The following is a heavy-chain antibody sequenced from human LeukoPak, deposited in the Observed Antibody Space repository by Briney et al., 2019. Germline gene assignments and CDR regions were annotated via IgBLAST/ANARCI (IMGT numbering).Heavy chain of an antibody. CDR1: GFTFDDHG. V-gene: IGHV3-7*01. D-gene: IGHD3-10*01. CDR2: IQQDGSEQ. Sequence: PGGSLRLSCAASGFTFDDHGMGWVRQAPGKGLEWVANIQQDGSEQYYVDSVKGRFTISRDNAKNSLYLQMNSLRAGDTAVYYCVTGPFDYWGQGTLVTVSS. CDR3: VTGPFDY. J-gene: IGHJ4*02.